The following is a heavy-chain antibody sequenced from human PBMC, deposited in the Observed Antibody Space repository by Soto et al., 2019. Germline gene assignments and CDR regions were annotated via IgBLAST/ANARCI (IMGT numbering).Heavy chain of an antibody. Sequence: EVQLVESGGGLVQPGGSLRLSCAASGFTFSSYSMNWVRQAPGKGLERVSYISSSSSTIYYADTVKGRFTISRDNAKNSLYLQMNSLRAEDTAVYYCAREEGLLNWFDPWGQGTLVTVSS. CDR3: AREEGLLNWFDP. V-gene: IGHV3-48*01. D-gene: IGHD1-26*01. CDR1: GFTFSSYS. J-gene: IGHJ5*02. CDR2: ISSSSSTI.